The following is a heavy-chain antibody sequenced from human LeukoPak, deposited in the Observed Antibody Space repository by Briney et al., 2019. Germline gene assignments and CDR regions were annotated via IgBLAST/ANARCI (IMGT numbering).Heavy chain of an antibody. J-gene: IGHJ4*02. V-gene: IGHV4-61*02. CDR1: GGSISSGSYY. CDR2: IYYSGST. Sequence: SQTLSLTCTVSGGSISSGSYYWSWIRQPAGKGLEWIGRIYYSGSTYYNPSLKSRVTISVDTSKNQFSLKLTSVTAADTAVYNCAGRGSGHYEYYFDYWGQGTLVTVSS. D-gene: IGHD2-15*01. CDR3: AGRGSGHYEYYFDY.